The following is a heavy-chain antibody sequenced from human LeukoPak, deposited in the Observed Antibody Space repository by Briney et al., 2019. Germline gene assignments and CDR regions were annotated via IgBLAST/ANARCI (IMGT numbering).Heavy chain of an antibody. Sequence: GGSLRLSCAASGFTFSSYAMSWVRQAPGKGLEWVSAISGSGGSTYYADSVKGRFTISRDNSKNTLYLQMNSLRAEDTAVYYCAGSMITFGGVIVLRFDYWGQGTLVTVSS. CDR1: GFTFSSYA. J-gene: IGHJ4*02. CDR3: AGSMITFGGVIVLRFDY. CDR2: ISGSGGST. D-gene: IGHD3-16*02. V-gene: IGHV3-23*01.